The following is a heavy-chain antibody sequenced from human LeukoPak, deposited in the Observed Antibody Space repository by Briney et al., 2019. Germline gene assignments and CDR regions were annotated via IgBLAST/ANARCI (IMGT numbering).Heavy chain of an antibody. CDR3: ATALQTYYYDTPLDY. D-gene: IGHD3-22*01. Sequence: ASVKVSCKVSGYTLTELSMHWVRQAPGKGLEWRGGFDPEDGETIYAQKFQGRVTMTEDTSTDTAYMELSSLRSEDTAVYYCATALQTYYYDTPLDYWGQGTLVTVSS. J-gene: IGHJ4*02. CDR1: GYTLTELS. CDR2: FDPEDGET. V-gene: IGHV1-24*01.